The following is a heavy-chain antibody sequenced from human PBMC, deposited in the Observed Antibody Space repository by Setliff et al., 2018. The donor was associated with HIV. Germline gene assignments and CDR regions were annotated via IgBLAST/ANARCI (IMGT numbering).Heavy chain of an antibody. D-gene: IGHD2-15*01. J-gene: IGHJ4*02. Sequence: SETLSLTCTVSGGSITSYYWSWIRQPPGKGLEWIGYIFYSGSTYYSPSLKSRLTISVDTSENQYTLKMNAVTAADTAMYYCARVVDADYLDYWGQGTPVTV. V-gene: IGHV4-59*08. CDR1: GGSITSYY. CDR2: IFYSGST. CDR3: ARVVDADYLDY.